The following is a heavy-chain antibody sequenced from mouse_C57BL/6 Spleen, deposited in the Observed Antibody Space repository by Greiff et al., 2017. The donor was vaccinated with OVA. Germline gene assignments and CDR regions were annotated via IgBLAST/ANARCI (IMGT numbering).Heavy chain of an antibody. Sequence: QVQLQQPGAELVKPGASVKLSCKASGYTFTSYWMHWVKQRPGQGLEWIGIIHPNSGSTNYNEKFKSKATLTVDKSSSTAYMQLSSLTSEDSAVYYCARWWYDGYYEAHAMDYWGQGTSVTVSS. D-gene: IGHD2-3*01. V-gene: IGHV1-64*01. CDR1: GYTFTSYW. J-gene: IGHJ4*01. CDR3: ARWWYDGYYEAHAMDY. CDR2: IHPNSGST.